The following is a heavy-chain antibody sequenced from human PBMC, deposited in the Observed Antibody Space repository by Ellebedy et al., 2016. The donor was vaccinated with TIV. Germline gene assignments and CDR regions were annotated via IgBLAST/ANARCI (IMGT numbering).Heavy chain of an antibody. CDR1: GGSISSYY. CDR3: ARVAVDSSSWYYYYGMDV. D-gene: IGHD6-13*01. J-gene: IGHJ6*02. CDR2: IYTSGST. V-gene: IGHV4-4*07. Sequence: SETLSLTCTVSGGSISSYYWSWIRQPAGKGLEWIGRIYTSGSTNYNPSLKSRVTMSVDTSKNQFSLKLSSVTAADTAVYYCARVAVDSSSWYYYYGMDVWGQGTTVTVSS.